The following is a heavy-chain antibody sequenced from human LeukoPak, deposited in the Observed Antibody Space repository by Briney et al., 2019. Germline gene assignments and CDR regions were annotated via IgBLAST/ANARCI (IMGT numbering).Heavy chain of an antibody. Sequence: PSETLSLTCTVSGGSVSSGSYFWYWIRQPPGKGLEWIGYIYYSGSTKYNPSLKSRVTISVDTSKNQFSLKLSSVTAADTAVYYCARGARAGYNLEPFDYWGQGTLVTVSS. CDR1: GGSVSSGSYF. CDR3: ARGARAGYNLEPFDY. J-gene: IGHJ4*02. CDR2: IYYSGST. D-gene: IGHD5-24*01. V-gene: IGHV4-61*01.